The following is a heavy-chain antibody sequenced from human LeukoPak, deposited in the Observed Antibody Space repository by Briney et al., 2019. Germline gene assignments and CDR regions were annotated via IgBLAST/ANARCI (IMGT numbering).Heavy chain of an antibody. CDR1: GFTFSSYS. V-gene: IGHV3-21*01. CDR2: ISSSSSYI. J-gene: IGHJ4*02. Sequence: PGGSLRLSCAASGFTFSSYSMNWVRQAPGKGLEWVSSISSSSSYINYADSVKGRFTISRDNAKNSLFLQMNSLRAEDTAVYYCAREGLSGSWLDYWGQGTLVTVSS. D-gene: IGHD3-10*01. CDR3: AREGLSGSWLDY.